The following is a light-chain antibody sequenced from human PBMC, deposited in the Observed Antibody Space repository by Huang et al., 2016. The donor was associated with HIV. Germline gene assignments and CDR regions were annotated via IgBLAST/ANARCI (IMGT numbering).Light chain of an antibody. CDR1: QGIRNS. CDR3: QQYYNTPLT. V-gene: IGKV1-NL1*01. Sequence: DIQMTQPPSSLSASVGDRVTISCRASQGIRNSLAWYQQKPGKAPKLLVFGVSKLGNGVPSRFSGSGSGTDYTLTISSLHPEDFATYYCQQYYNTPLTFGGGTKVEIK. J-gene: IGKJ4*01. CDR2: GVS.